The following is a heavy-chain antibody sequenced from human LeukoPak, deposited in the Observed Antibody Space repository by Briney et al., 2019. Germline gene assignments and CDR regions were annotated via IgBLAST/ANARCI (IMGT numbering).Heavy chain of an antibody. CDR3: ARHSDYGDYVSAGGYYYYSYMDV. Sequence: SSENLSLTCAVSGYSISSGYYWGWIRQPPGKGMEWIGSIYHSGGTYYNPSLKSRVTISVDTSKNQFSLKLSSVTAADTAVYYCARHSDYGDYVSAGGYYYYSYMDVWGKGTTVTVSS. J-gene: IGHJ6*03. D-gene: IGHD4-17*01. CDR1: GYSISSGYY. V-gene: IGHV4-38-2*01. CDR2: IYHSGGT.